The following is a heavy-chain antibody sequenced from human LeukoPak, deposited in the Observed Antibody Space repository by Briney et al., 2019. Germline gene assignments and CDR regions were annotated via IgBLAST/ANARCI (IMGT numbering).Heavy chain of an antibody. Sequence: GGSLRLSCAASEFTFSSYWMSWVRQAPGKGLEWVADIKQDGSEKYYVDSVKGRFAISRDNARNSVFLQMNGLRAEDTAVYYYARGGSRLLDRYYYYYYMDVWGKGTTVTVSS. D-gene: IGHD2-15*01. CDR2: IKQDGSEK. V-gene: IGHV3-7*01. CDR1: EFTFSSYW. CDR3: ARGGSRLLDRYYYYYYMDV. J-gene: IGHJ6*03.